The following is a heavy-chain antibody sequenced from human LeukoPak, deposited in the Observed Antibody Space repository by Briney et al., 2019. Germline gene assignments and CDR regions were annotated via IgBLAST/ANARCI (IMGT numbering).Heavy chain of an antibody. J-gene: IGHJ4*02. D-gene: IGHD2-15*01. V-gene: IGHV4-38-2*02. CDR2: IFHSGSV. Sequence: PSETLSLTCIVSGYSIISDYFWGWVRQPPGKGPEWIGSIFHSGSVFYNPSLRSRVPLSIEPSKNRFSLELTSVTAADTAIYYCARVVASTSIDSWGQGTLVTVSS. CDR3: ARVVASTSIDS. CDR1: GYSIISDYF.